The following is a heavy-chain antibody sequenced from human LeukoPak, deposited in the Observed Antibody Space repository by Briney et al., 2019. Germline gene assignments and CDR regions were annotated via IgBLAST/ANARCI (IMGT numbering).Heavy chain of an antibody. CDR1: GFTFSSYA. CDR3: AKANYDILTGSFDY. CDR2: ISGSGGST. J-gene: IGHJ4*02. D-gene: IGHD3-9*01. Sequence: GGSLRLSCAASGFTFSSYAMSWVRQAPGKGREGVSAISGSGGSTYYADSVKGRFTISRDNSKNTLYLQMNSLRAEDTAVYYCAKANYDILTGSFDYWGQGTLVTVSS. V-gene: IGHV3-23*01.